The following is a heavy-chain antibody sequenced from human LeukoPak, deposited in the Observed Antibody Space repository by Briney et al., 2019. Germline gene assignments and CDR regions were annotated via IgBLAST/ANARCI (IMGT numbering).Heavy chain of an antibody. CDR3: SRSSGWLSVY. Sequence: GGSLRLSCTASGFTFGDYLMSWFRQAPGKGLEWIGFIRRKLDGGTAEYAASVKGRFTISRDDSTSIAYLQMNSLKTEDTAVYYCSRSSGWLSVYWGQGTLVTVSS. D-gene: IGHD6-19*01. V-gene: IGHV3-49*03. CDR1: GFTFGDYL. CDR2: IRRKLDGGTA. J-gene: IGHJ4*02.